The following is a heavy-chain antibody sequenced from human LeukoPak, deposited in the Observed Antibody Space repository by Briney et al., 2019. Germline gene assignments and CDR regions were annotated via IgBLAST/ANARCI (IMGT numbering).Heavy chain of an antibody. CDR3: AREWGDTAMVGY. D-gene: IGHD5-18*01. J-gene: IGHJ4*02. V-gene: IGHV4-39*07. Sequence: PSETLSLTCTVSGGSISSSSYYWGWIRQPPGKGLEWIGSIYYSGSTYYNPSLKSRVTISVDTSKNQFSLKLSSVTAADTAVYYCAREWGDTAMVGYWGQGTLVTVSS. CDR1: GGSISSSSYY. CDR2: IYYSGST.